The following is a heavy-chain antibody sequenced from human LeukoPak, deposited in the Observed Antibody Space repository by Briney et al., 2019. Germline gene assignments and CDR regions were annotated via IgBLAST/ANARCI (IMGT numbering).Heavy chain of an antibody. CDR1: GFTFSSYG. V-gene: IGHV3-30*02. J-gene: IGHJ4*02. CDR2: IRYDGSNK. CDR3: AKDLFISWYREGFDY. Sequence: PGGSLRLSCAASGFTFSSYGMHWVRQAPGKGLEWVAFIRYDGSNKYYADSVQGRFTISRDNSKNTLYLQMNSLRAEDTAVYYCAKDLFISWYREGFDYWGQGTLVTVSS. D-gene: IGHD6-13*01.